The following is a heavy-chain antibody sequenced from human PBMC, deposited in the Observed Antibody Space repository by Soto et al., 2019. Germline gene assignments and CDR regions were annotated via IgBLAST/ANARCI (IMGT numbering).Heavy chain of an antibody. CDR3: ARLFRHNNSWAFDP. J-gene: IGHJ5*02. D-gene: IGHD6-13*01. CDR2: IYYSGLT. V-gene: IGHV4-39*01. CDR1: GGSISNSSYY. Sequence: PSETLSLTCTVSGGSISNSSYYWGWFRQSPEKGLEWIGTIYYSGLTYFNPSLKSRVTLSVDTSKNQFSLNLNSVTAADTAVYYCARLFRHNNSWAFDPWGQGTLVTVS.